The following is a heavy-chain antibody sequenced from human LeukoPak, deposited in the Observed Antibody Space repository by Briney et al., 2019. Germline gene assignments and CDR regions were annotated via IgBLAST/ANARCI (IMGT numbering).Heavy chain of an antibody. CDR3: AREGVQTTVDAFDI. Sequence: GGSLVLSCAASGFTLKIYPMHWVRQAPGKGLEWLSVISHDGSDKNNADSVKGRVIISRDNSKNTVYPQLNSLRPEDTAMYYCAREGVQTTVDAFDIWGLGTMVIVSS. CDR2: ISHDGSDK. CDR1: GFTLKIYP. D-gene: IGHD4-17*01. J-gene: IGHJ3*02. V-gene: IGHV3-30*04.